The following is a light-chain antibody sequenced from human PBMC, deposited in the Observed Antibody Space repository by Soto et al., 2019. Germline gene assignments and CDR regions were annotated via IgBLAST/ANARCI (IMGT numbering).Light chain of an antibody. V-gene: IGKV3-11*01. CDR2: DAS. J-gene: IGKJ2*01. CDR1: QSVSSY. Sequence: EIVLTHSPATLSLSPGERATLSCRASQSVSSYLAWYQQKPGQTHRLLIYDASNRATGIPARFSGSGSGTDFTLTISSLEPEDFAVYYCQQRSSWPRTFGQGTKLEIK. CDR3: QQRSSWPRT.